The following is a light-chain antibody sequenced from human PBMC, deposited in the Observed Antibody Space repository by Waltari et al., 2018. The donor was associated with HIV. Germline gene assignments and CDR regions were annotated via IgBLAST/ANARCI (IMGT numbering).Light chain of an antibody. CDR3: SSYAGSGNLLL. Sequence: QSALTQPPAASGSPGQSVTISCTGTSNDLGPYNYVSWYQQHPDKAPRILIYEVNKRPPGVPGRFSAAKSGNTASLTVSGLQAEEEADYYCSSYAGSGNLLLFGGGTKVTVL. V-gene: IGLV2-8*01. J-gene: IGLJ6*01. CDR1: SNDLGPYNY. CDR2: EVN.